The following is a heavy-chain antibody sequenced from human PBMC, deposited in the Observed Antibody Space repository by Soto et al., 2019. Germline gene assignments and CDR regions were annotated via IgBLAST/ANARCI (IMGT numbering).Heavy chain of an antibody. J-gene: IGHJ6*04. Sequence: QVQLVESGGGEVQPGRSLRLSCAASGFAFSSYAMHWVRQAPGKGLEWVAVISFDGSNKYYAESVKGRFTISRDNSKDTLHLQMNVLSAEDTALYLCAKWNAPLSRSGCPGVYYGMDVWGRGTTVTVSS. V-gene: IGHV3-30*18. CDR1: GFAFSSYA. CDR2: ISFDGSNK. D-gene: IGHD1-1*01. CDR3: AKWNAPLSRSGCPGVYYGMDV.